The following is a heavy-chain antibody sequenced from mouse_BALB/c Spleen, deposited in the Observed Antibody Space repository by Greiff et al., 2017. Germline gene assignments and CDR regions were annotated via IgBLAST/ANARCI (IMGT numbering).Heavy chain of an antibody. CDR2: ISSGGSYT. CDR3: ARDRYYGSSPWCAD. J-gene: IGHJ3*01. CDR1: GFTFSSYA. D-gene: IGHD1-1*01. Sequence: EVQLVESGGGLVKPGGSLKLSCAASGFTFSSYAMSWVRQSPEERLEWVAEISSGGSYTYYPDTVTGRFTISRDNAKNTLYLEMSSLRAEDTAMYYCARDRYYGSSPWCADWGEGTLVTVSA. V-gene: IGHV5-9-4*01.